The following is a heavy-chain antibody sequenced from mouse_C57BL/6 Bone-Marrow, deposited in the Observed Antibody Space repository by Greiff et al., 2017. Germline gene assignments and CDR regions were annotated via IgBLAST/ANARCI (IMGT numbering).Heavy chain of an antibody. V-gene: IGHV1-81*01. CDR3: VIYYYGSRND. CDR2: IYPRSGNT. CDR1: GYTFTSYG. J-gene: IGHJ2*01. D-gene: IGHD1-1*01. Sequence: QVQLQQSGAALARPGASVKLSCKASGYTFTSYGISWVKQRTGQGLEWIGEIYPRSGNTYYTEKFKGKATLTADKSSSTAYMERRSLTSEDTAVSFCVIYYYGSRNDWGQGTTLTVSS.